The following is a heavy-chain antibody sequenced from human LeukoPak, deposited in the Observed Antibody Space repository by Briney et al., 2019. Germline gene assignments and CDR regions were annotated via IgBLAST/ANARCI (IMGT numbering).Heavy chain of an antibody. CDR3: AKDRVRNFDY. CDR2: ISDSSSTI. J-gene: IGHJ4*02. V-gene: IGHV3-48*01. CDR1: GFTFSIYS. D-gene: IGHD1-1*01. Sequence: PGGSLRLSCAASGFTFSIYSMNWVRQAPGKGLEWTSYISDSSSTIYYADSVKGRFTVSRDNAEGSLYLQMNSLRAEDTAVYYCAKDRVRNFDYWGRGTLVTVSS.